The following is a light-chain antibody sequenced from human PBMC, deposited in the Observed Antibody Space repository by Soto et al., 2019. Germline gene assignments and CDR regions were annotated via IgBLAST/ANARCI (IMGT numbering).Light chain of an antibody. Sequence: EIVLTQSPGTLSLSPGERAILSCRASQRVSSNLAWYQQTPGRAPRLLIYATSTRATGIPARFSGSGSATEFTLTISRLEPEDFAVYYCQLYGSSRGFGQGTKVDIK. CDR1: QRVSSN. CDR2: ATS. V-gene: IGKV3-20*01. J-gene: IGKJ1*01. CDR3: QLYGSSRG.